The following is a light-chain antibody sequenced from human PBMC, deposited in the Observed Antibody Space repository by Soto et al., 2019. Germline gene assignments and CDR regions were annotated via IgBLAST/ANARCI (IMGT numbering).Light chain of an antibody. Sequence: EVVVTQSPGTLFLSPGERATLSCRTSHIVSSDYLAWYQHKPGQAPRLLIYSVSRRATGIPDRFSGSGSGSDFTLTIRRLEPEDVAVCFCQNYGGPPTFGQWTKWDIK. V-gene: IGKV3-20*01. CDR3: QNYGGPPT. CDR2: SVS. J-gene: IGKJ1*01. CDR1: HIVSSDY.